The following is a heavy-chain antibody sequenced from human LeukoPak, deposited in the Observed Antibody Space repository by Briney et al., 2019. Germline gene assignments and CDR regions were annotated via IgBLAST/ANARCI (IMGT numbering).Heavy chain of an antibody. Sequence: PGGSLRLSCAASGFTFSSYSMNWVRQAPGMGLEWVSFISSSSTYIYYADSVKGRFTISRDNAKNSLYLQMNSLRAEDTAVYYCAREGHYDFWSGYAFDYWGQGTLVTVSS. CDR3: AREGHYDFWSGYAFDY. J-gene: IGHJ4*02. V-gene: IGHV3-21*01. CDR1: GFTFSSYS. CDR2: ISSSSTYI. D-gene: IGHD3-3*01.